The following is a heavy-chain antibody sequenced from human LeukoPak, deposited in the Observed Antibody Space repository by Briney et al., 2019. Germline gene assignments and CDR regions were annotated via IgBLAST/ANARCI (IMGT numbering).Heavy chain of an antibody. CDR1: GFTFSNAW. CDR2: IKSKTDGGTT. Sequence: GGSLRLSCAASGFTFSNAWMSWVRQAPGKGLEWVGRIKSKTDGGTTDYAAPVKGRFTISRDDSKNTLYLQMNSLKTEDTAVYYCTTDPWGSGPGYYYYGMDVWGQGTTVTVSS. CDR3: TTDPWGSGPGYYYYGMDV. J-gene: IGHJ6*02. V-gene: IGHV3-15*01. D-gene: IGHD3-16*01.